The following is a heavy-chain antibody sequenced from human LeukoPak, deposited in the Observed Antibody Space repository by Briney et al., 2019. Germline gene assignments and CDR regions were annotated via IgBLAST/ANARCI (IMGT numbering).Heavy chain of an antibody. Sequence: SVKVSCKAYGGTFSSYAISWVRQAPGQGLEWMGGIIPIFGTANYAQKFQGRVTITADESTSTAYMELSSLRSEDTAVYYCARTSCSSTSCAPNAFDIWGQGTMVTVSS. V-gene: IGHV1-69*13. D-gene: IGHD2-2*01. J-gene: IGHJ3*02. CDR2: IIPIFGTA. CDR3: ARTSCSSTSCAPNAFDI. CDR1: GGTFSSYA.